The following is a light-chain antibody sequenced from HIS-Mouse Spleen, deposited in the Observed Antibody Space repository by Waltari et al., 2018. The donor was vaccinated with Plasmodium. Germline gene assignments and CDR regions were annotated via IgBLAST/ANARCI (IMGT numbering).Light chain of an antibody. CDR2: GAS. CDR1: QNVSSN. Sequence: EIVMTQSPATLSVSPGEKATLSCKTNQNVSSNLTWYQQKPGQAPRLLIYGASTRTTGILARFSGSGSGTEFTLTISSLQSEDFAVYYCQQYNNWSFTFGPGTKVDIK. J-gene: IGKJ3*01. CDR3: QQYNNWSFT. V-gene: IGKV3-15*01.